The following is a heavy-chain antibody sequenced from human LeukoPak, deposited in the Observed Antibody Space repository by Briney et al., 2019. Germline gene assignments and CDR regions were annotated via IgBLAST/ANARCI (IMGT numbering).Heavy chain of an antibody. V-gene: IGHV4-39*07. CDR3: XXXXXPGXXADTXXPXYGMDV. D-gene: IGHD5-18*01. CDR1: GGSISSSSYY. Sequence: SETLSLTCTVSGGSISSSSYYWGWIRQPPGKGLEWIGSIYYSGSTYYNPSLKSRVTISVDTSKNQFSLKLSSVTAADTAVYYCXXXXXPGXXADTXXPXYGMDVWGQGTTVTVSS. CDR2: IYYSGST. J-gene: IGHJ6*02.